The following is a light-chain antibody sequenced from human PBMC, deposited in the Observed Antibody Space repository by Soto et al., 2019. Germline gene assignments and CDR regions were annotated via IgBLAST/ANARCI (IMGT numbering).Light chain of an antibody. V-gene: IGLV1-47*01. CDR2: NNN. CDR1: SSNIA. CDR3: AAWDESLSGPYV. Sequence: QSVLAQPPSAPATPGQRVTISCSGASSNIAWYQHLPGTSPKLLIYNNNQRPSGVPDRFSGSKSGTSASLAISGLRSEDEADYYCAAWDESLSGPYVFGTGTKVTV. J-gene: IGLJ1*01.